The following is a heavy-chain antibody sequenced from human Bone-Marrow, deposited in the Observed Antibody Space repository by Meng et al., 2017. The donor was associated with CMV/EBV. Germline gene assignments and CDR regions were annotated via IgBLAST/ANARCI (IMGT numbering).Heavy chain of an antibody. V-gene: IGHV2-5*01. D-gene: IGHD3-22*01. CDR3: AHRPSYFDSSGPNYFDY. J-gene: IGHJ4*02. CDR2: IYWNDDK. CDR1: GFTPSADEVG. Sequence: SGPTLVKPTQTLTLTCSFSGFTPSADEVGVGWIRQPPGKALEWLALIYWNDDKKYNPSLKTRLTISKDASKNHVVLIMTNMDPADTATYYCAHRPSYFDSSGPNYFDYWGQGILATVSS.